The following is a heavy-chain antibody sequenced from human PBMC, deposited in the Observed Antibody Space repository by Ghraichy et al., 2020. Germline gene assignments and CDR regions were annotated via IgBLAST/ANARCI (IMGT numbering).Heavy chain of an antibody. V-gene: IGHV3-21*01. D-gene: IGHD3-22*01. CDR1: GFTFSSYS. CDR3: ARTKDDSSGFVTGDAFDI. Sequence: GGSLRLSCAASGFTFSSYSMNWVRQAPGKGLEWVSSISSSSSYIYYADSVKGRFTISRDNAKNSLYLQMNSLRAEDTAVYYCARTKDDSSGFVTGDAFDIWGQGTMVTVSS. J-gene: IGHJ3*02. CDR2: ISSSSSYI.